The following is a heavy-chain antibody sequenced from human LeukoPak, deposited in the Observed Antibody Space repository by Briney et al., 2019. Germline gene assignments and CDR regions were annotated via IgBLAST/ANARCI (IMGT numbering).Heavy chain of an antibody. J-gene: IGHJ3*02. Sequence: GGSLRLSCVASGFIFSNYDMNWVRQAPGLGLERVSTISRSAGSTYYSNSVQGRFSISRDNSRNTMYLQMNRLSVEDTAIYYCAKDDWQWSRSENAFDIWGQGTEVTVSS. V-gene: IGHV3-23*01. CDR3: AKDDWQWSRSENAFDI. CDR2: ISRSAGST. CDR1: GFIFSNYD. D-gene: IGHD6-19*01.